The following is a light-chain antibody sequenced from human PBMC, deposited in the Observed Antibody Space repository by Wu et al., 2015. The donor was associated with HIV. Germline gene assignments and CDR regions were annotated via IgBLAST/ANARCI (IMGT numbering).Light chain of an antibody. CDR3: QQSYNTPPWT. Sequence: DIQMTQSPSSLSASVGDRITISCRASQSIDNFLNWYQQKPGKAPKLLIFAASILQSGVPPRFSGSGSGTDFTLTISSLQPEDFATYYCQQSYNTPPWTSGQGTRV. CDR1: QSIDNF. J-gene: IGKJ1*01. CDR2: AAS. V-gene: IGKV1-39*01.